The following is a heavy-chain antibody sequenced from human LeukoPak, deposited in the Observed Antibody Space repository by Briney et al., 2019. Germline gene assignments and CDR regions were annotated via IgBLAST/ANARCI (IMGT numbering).Heavy chain of an antibody. J-gene: IGHJ5*02. Sequence: AAVTVSCKASGYTFTGYYMHELGPAPAQGRAGMGWINPNSCGTHYAQKFQGRGTVTRETSMSTAYMELSRMRSDDAAVYYCASDGSGSGAKKEWFVPWGQGTLVTVSS. D-gene: IGHD3-10*01. CDR1: GYTFTGYY. CDR2: INPNSCGT. V-gene: IGHV1-2*02. CDR3: ASDGSGSGAKKEWFVP.